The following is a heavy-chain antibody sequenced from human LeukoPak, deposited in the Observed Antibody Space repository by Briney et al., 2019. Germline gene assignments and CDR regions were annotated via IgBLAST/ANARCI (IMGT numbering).Heavy chain of an antibody. CDR1: GFDLNTYE. CDR2: ITISGHTK. CDR3: ARGDPPADL. V-gene: IGHV3-48*03. J-gene: IGHJ5*02. Sequence: GGSLRLSCAASGFDLNTYEINWVRQAPGEGLEWIADITISGHTKNYADSVKGRFIISRDNAGTSLYLQMNSLRVEDTGFYYCARGDPPADLWGQGTLVTVSS.